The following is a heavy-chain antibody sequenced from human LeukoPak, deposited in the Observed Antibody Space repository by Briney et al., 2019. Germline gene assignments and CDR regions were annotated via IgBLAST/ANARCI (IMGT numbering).Heavy chain of an antibody. D-gene: IGHD3-10*01. CDR3: ARSPSYYGLGSYYPQYYYYYGMDV. CDR1: GGSFSGYY. CDR2: INHSGST. Sequence: SETLSLTCAVYGGSFSGYYWSWIRQPPGKGLEWIGEINHSGSTNYNPSLKSRVTISVDTSKNQFSLKLSSVTAADTAVYYCARSPSYYGLGSYYPQYYYYYGMDVWGQGTTVTVSS. V-gene: IGHV4-34*01. J-gene: IGHJ6*02.